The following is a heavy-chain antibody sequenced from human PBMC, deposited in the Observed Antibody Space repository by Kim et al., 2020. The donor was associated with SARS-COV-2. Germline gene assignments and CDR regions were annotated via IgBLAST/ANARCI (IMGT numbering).Heavy chain of an antibody. CDR2: INHSGST. CDR1: GGSFSGYY. Sequence: SETLSLTCAVYGGSFSGYYWSWIRQPPGKGLEWIGEINHSGSTNYNPSLKSRVTISVDTSKNQFSLKLSSVTAADTAVYYCARVRSRGYSWYGGDYWGQGTLVTVSS. CDR3: ARVRSRGYSWYGGDY. V-gene: IGHV4-34*01. J-gene: IGHJ4*02. D-gene: IGHD6-13*01.